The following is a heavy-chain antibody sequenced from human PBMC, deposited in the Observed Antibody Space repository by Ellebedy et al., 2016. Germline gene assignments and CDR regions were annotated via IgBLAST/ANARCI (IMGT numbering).Heavy chain of an antibody. V-gene: IGHV3-13*01. Sequence: GGSLRLXXAASGFTFIHYDMHWVRQVAGEGLEWIAVVGTAGDTYYPGSVKGRFTISRENANNSVHLQMNSLTAEDTARYFCVKDMQRWPNYNSDFEFWGQGILVTVSS. D-gene: IGHD2-15*01. CDR1: GFTFIHYD. CDR3: VKDMQRWPNYNSDFEF. J-gene: IGHJ4*02. CDR2: VGTAGDT.